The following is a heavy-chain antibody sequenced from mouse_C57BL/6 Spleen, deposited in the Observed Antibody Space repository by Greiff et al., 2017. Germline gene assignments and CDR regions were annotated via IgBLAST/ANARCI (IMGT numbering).Heavy chain of an antibody. V-gene: IGHV1-69*01. CDR2: IDPSDSYT. CDR3: ALITTVDEAMAY. J-gene: IGHJ4*01. D-gene: IGHD1-1*01. Sequence: VQLQQPGAELVMPGASVKLSCKASGYTFTSYWMHWVKQRPGQGLEWIGEIDPSDSYTNYNQNFKGKSTVTVDKSSSTAYMQLSSLTSEDSAVYYYALITTVDEAMAYWGQGTSVTVSS. CDR1: GYTFTSYW.